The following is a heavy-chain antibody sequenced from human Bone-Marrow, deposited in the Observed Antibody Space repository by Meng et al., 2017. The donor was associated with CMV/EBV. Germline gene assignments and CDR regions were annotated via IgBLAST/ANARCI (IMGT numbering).Heavy chain of an antibody. V-gene: IGHV3-30*04. CDR2: ISYDGTNK. Sequence: GESLKISCAASGFTFSSYAMHWVRQAPGKGLEWLAVISYDGTNKYTADSVKGRFTISRDNSKNTLYLQMNSLRAEDTAVYYCAKDGDFWSGYPRGMDVWGQGTTVTVSS. CDR1: GFTFSSYA. J-gene: IGHJ6*02. CDR3: AKDGDFWSGYPRGMDV. D-gene: IGHD3-3*01.